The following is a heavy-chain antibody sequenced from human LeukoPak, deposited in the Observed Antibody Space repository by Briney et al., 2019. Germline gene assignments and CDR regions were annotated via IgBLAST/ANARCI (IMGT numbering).Heavy chain of an antibody. Sequence: GGSLRLSCAATGFTLSSYAMSWVRQAPGKGLEWVSAISDTGNTYHADSVKGRFTISRDSSKNTLFLQMNRLRPEDAAVYYCAKAPVTTCRGAFCYPFDYWGLGTLVTVSS. CDR3: AKAPVTTCRGAFCYPFDY. CDR1: GFTLSSYA. V-gene: IGHV3-23*01. D-gene: IGHD2-15*01. CDR2: ISDTGNT. J-gene: IGHJ4*02.